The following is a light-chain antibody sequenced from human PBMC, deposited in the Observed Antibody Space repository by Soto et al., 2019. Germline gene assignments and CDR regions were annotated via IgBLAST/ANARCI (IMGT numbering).Light chain of an antibody. CDR1: QAIRND. CDR3: LQHNNYPWT. V-gene: IGKV1-6*01. J-gene: IGKJ1*01. CDR2: GAS. Sequence: AIQMTQSPSSLSASVGDRVTISCRASQAIRNDLGWYQQKPGKAPNLLIYGASSLESGVPSRFSGSGSGTDFTLTISSLQPEDFATYYCLQHNNYPWTFGQGTKVEI.